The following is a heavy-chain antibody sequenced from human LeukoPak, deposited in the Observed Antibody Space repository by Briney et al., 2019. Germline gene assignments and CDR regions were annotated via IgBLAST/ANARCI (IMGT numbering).Heavy chain of an antibody. D-gene: IGHD2-21*02. V-gene: IGHV3-49*03. CDR2: IRSKAYGGTT. J-gene: IGHJ4*02. CDR1: GFTFGDYA. Sequence: GGSLRLSCTASGFTFGDYAMSWFRQAPGKGLEWVGFIRSKAYGGTTEYAASVKGRFTISRDDSKSIAYLQMNSLKTEDTAVYYCTRGGDLVELVTAIFPGIWGQGTLVTVSS. CDR3: TRGGDLVELVTAIFPGI.